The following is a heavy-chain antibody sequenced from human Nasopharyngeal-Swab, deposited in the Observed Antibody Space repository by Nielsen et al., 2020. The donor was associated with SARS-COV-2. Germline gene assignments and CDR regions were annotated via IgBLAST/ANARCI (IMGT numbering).Heavy chain of an antibody. CDR2: IDWDDDK. Sequence: SGPTLVQPTQTLTLTCPFSGFSLRPSGMCVSWIRQPPGKALEWLALIDWDDDKYYSTSLKTRLTISKDTSKNQVVLTMTNMDPVDTATYYCARIGDKKWPAFDIWGQGTMVTVSS. V-gene: IGHV2-70*01. CDR1: GFSLRPSGMC. J-gene: IGHJ3*02. CDR3: ARIGDKKWPAFDI. D-gene: IGHD3-10*01.